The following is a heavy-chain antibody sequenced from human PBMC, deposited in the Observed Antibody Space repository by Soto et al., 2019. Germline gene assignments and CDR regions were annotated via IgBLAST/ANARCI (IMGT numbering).Heavy chain of an antibody. D-gene: IGHD1-1*01. Sequence: LSLACTVSGGSISSYYWRWIRQPPGKGLEWIGYIYYSGSTNYNPSLKSRVTISVDTSKNQFSLKLSSVTAADTAVYYGARGSGRFAFWGQGTLVTVPQ. CDR2: IYYSGST. CDR3: ARGSGRFAF. J-gene: IGHJ4*02. CDR1: GGSISSYY. V-gene: IGHV4-59*01.